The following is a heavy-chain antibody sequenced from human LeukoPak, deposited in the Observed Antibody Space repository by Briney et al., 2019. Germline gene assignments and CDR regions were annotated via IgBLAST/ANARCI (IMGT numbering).Heavy chain of an antibody. Sequence: ASVKVSCKSSGGTFSSYAINWVRQAPAQGLEWMGGIILIFGTANYAQKFQGRVTITADESTSTAYMELSSLRSEDTAVYYCARGEIVAVAGTTGGYYYYGMDVWGKGTTVTVSS. J-gene: IGHJ6*04. V-gene: IGHV1-69*13. CDR1: GGTFSSYA. CDR3: ARGEIVAVAGTTGGYYYYGMDV. CDR2: IILIFGTA. D-gene: IGHD6-19*01.